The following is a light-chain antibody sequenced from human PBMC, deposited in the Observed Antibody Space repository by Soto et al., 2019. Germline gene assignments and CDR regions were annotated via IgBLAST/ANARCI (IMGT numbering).Light chain of an antibody. CDR1: SSNIGNNF. Sequence: QSALTQPPSVSAAPGQKVTISCSGSSSNIGNNFVSWYQQLPGTAPKLLIYDSNKRPSGIPDRFSGSKSGTSATLGITGLQTGDEADYYCGTWDSSLSADEVVFGGGTKLTVL. CDR3: GTWDSSLSADEVV. J-gene: IGLJ2*01. CDR2: DSN. V-gene: IGLV1-51*01.